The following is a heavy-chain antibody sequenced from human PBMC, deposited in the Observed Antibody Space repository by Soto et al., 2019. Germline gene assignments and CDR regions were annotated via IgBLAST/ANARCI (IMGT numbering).Heavy chain of an antibody. Sequence: QVQLVQSGAEVKKPGSSVKVSCKASGGTFSSYAISWVRQAPGQGLEWMGGIIPIFGTANYAQKFQGRVTITADESTSTAYMELSSLRSEDTAVYYCVRDKSHVRNYYYYGMDVWGQGTTVTVSS. CDR3: VRDKSHVRNYYYYGMDV. CDR2: IIPIFGTA. CDR1: GGTFSSYA. V-gene: IGHV1-69*01. J-gene: IGHJ6*02.